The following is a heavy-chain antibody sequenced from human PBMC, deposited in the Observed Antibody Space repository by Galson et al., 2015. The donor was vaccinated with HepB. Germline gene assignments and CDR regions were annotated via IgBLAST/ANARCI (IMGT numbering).Heavy chain of an antibody. CDR2: ISSSSSYI. J-gene: IGHJ1*01. Sequence: SLRLSCAASGFTFSSYSMNWVRQAPGKGLEWVSSISSSSSYIYYADSVKGRFTISRDNAKNSLYLQMNSLRAEDTAVYYCAREGDYYVCSGYSGAAEYFQPWGQGTLVTVSS. CDR1: GFTFSSYS. CDR3: AREGDYYVCSGYSGAAEYFQP. V-gene: IGHV3-21*01. D-gene: IGHD3-22*01.